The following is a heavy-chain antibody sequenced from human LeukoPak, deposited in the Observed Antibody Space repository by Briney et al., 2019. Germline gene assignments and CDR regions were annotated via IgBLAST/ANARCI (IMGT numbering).Heavy chain of an antibody. V-gene: IGHV4-59*01. CDR2: INYSGST. D-gene: IGHD5-18*01. CDR3: ARGGHRYGSFRLYFDY. CDR1: GGSISSYY. Sequence: SETLSLTCTVSGGSISSYYWSWIRQPPGKGLEWMGYINYSGSTTYNPSLKSRVTISLDMSKNQFSLKLNSVTAADTAVYYCARGGHRYGSFRLYFDYWGQGTLVTVSS. J-gene: IGHJ4*02.